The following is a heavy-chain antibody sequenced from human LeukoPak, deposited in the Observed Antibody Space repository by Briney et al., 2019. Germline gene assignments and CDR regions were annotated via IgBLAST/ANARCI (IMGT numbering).Heavy chain of an antibody. CDR1: GFTFSDYY. CDR2: IGSSGFTI. Sequence: GGSLRLSCAASGFTFSDYYMTWIRQAPGKGLEWLSYIGSSGFTIDYADSVKGRFTISRDNAKKSLDLQMNSLRAEDTAVYYCARSSGWSVPVDYWGQGTLVTVSS. CDR3: ARSSGWSVPVDY. J-gene: IGHJ4*02. V-gene: IGHV3-11*04. D-gene: IGHD6-19*01.